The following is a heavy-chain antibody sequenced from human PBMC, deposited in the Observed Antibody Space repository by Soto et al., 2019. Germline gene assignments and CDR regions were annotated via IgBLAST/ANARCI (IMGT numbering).Heavy chain of an antibody. CDR3: ARTDYSNRYRPPYYYYGMDV. V-gene: IGHV1-69*01. D-gene: IGHD4-4*01. CDR2: IIPIFGTA. CDR1: GGTFSSYA. J-gene: IGHJ6*02. Sequence: VQLVQSGAEVKKPGSSVKVSCKASGGTFSSYAISWVRQAPGQGLEWMGGIIPIFGTANYAQKFQGRVTITADESTSTAYMELSSLRSEDTAVYYCARTDYSNRYRPPYYYYGMDVWGQGTTVTVSS.